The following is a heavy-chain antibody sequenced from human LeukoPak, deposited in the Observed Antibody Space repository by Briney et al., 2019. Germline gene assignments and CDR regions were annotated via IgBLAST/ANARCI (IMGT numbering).Heavy chain of an antibody. V-gene: IGHV4-4*07. CDR2: INPSGST. CDR1: GGSINNYY. Sequence: SETLSLTCTVSGGSINNYYWSWIRQPAGKGLEWIGRINPSGSTKNNPSLKSRVTMSLDTRKNQLSLNLGSVTAADTAVYYCARASYYESRNNIAFDLWGRGTMVTASS. D-gene: IGHD3-10*01. J-gene: IGHJ3*01. CDR3: ARASYYESRNNIAFDL.